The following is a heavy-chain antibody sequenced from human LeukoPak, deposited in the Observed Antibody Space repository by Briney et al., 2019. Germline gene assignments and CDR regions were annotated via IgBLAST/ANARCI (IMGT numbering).Heavy chain of an antibody. V-gene: IGHV3-21*01. D-gene: IGHD1-26*01. J-gene: IGHJ4*02. CDR3: ARDVGRGKPFDY. Sequence: GGSLRLSCAASGFTFRNFWMSWVRQAPGRGLEWVSSISSSSSYIYYADSVKGRFTISRDNAKNSLYLQMNSLRAEDTAVYYCARDVGRGKPFDYWGQGTLVTVSS. CDR2: ISSSSSYI. CDR1: GFTFRNFW.